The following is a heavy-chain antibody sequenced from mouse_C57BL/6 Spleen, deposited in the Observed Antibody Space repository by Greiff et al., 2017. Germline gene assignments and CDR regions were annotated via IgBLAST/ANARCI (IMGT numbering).Heavy chain of an antibody. J-gene: IGHJ2*01. CDR3: ARGGGDVQDYLDY. CDR1: GYTFTRYW. Sequence: VQLQQPGAELVMPGASVKLSCKASGYTFTRYWMHWVKQRPGQGLEWIGEIDPSDSFTNYTQKFKGESTLLVDKSSSTAYMQLSRLPSWDSAVYCSARGGGDVQDYLDYWGQGTTLTVSS. D-gene: IGHD3-3*01. V-gene: IGHV1-69*01. CDR2: IDPSDSFT.